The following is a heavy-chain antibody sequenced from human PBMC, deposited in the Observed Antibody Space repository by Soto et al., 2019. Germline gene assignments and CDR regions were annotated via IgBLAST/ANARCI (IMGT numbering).Heavy chain of an antibody. V-gene: IGHV1-69*13. CDR1: GGTFSSYA. Sequence: ASVKVSCKASGGTFSSYAISWVRQAPGQGLEWMGGIIPIFGTANYAQKFQGRVTITADESTSTAYMELSSLRSEDTAVYYCARAVAARPGYYYGMDVWGQGTTVTVSS. CDR3: ARAVAARPGYYYGMDV. D-gene: IGHD6-6*01. CDR2: IIPIFGTA. J-gene: IGHJ6*02.